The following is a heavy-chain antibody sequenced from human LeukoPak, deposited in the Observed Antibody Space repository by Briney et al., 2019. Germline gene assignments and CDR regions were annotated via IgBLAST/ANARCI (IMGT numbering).Heavy chain of an antibody. D-gene: IGHD3-10*01. Sequence: SETLSLTCTVSGGSISSYYWSWIRQPPGKGLEWIGYIYYSGSTNYNPSLKSRVTISVDTSKNQFSLKLSSVTAADTAVYYCARRGRVYYGSAQNDYWGQGTLVTVPS. CDR1: GGSISSYY. CDR2: IYYSGST. CDR3: ARRGRVYYGSAQNDY. J-gene: IGHJ4*02. V-gene: IGHV4-59*12.